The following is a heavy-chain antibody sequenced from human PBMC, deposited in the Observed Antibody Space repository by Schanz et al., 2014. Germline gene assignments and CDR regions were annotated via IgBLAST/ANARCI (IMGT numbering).Heavy chain of an antibody. CDR2: ISSSGSSI. CDR3: ASDYNYFETEAP. Sequence: VQLLQSGGALVQPGGSLRLSCSASGFTFSTYAMSWARQTPGKGLEWVSSISSSGSSIYYADSVKGRFTISRDNANNSLFLRMNSLRAEDTAVYYCASDYNYFETEAPWGQGTLVTVSS. V-gene: IGHV3-21*06. CDR1: GFTFSTYA. D-gene: IGHD3-16*01. J-gene: IGHJ5*02.